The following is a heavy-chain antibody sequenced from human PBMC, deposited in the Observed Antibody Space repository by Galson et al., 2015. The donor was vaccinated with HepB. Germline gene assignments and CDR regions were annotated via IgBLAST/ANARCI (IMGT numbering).Heavy chain of an antibody. CDR1: GFTFSSYA. Sequence: SLRLSCAASGFTFSSYAMHWVRQAPGKGLEWVAVISYDGSNKYYADSVKGRFTISRDNSKNTLYLQMNSLRAEDTAVYYCAREFLAVAGSGWGSSIDYWGQGTLVTVSS. CDR2: ISYDGSNK. CDR3: AREFLAVAGSGWGSSIDY. J-gene: IGHJ4*02. V-gene: IGHV3-30*04. D-gene: IGHD6-19*01.